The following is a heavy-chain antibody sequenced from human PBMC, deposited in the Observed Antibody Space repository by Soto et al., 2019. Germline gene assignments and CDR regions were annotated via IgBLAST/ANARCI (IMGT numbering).Heavy chain of an antibody. CDR3: ARGGISHWAYFYYMDV. J-gene: IGHJ6*03. V-gene: IGHV4-34*01. CDR1: GGSLSDYF. D-gene: IGHD2-21*01. Sequence: SETLSLTCVVSGGSLSDYFWSWIRQPPGMALEWIGEVNHLGSINYNPSLKSRVTMSVDTSKNQFSLTLNSVTAADTATYFCARGGISHWAYFYYMDVRDRGTTVTVSS. CDR2: VNHLGSI.